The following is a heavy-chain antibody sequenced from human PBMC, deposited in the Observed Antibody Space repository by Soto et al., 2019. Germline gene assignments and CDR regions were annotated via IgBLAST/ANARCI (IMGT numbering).Heavy chain of an antibody. V-gene: IGHV3-15*01. CDR3: AKGTFYGNHLFDF. CDR1: GFTFSNAW. J-gene: IGHJ4*02. CDR2: IKSKTDGGTT. Sequence: EVQLVESGGGLVKPGGSLRLSCAASGFTFSNAWMSWVRQAPGKGLEWVGRIKSKTDGGTTDYAAPVKGRFTISRDDSKNTLYLQMNSLKTEDTAVYYCAKGTFYGNHLFDFWGQGALVTVSS. D-gene: IGHD4-17*01.